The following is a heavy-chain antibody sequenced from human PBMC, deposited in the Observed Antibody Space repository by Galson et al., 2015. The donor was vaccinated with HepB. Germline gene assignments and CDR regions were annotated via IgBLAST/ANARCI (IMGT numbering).Heavy chain of an antibody. J-gene: IGHJ4*02. D-gene: IGHD4-17*01. CDR2: SRNKANNFAT. CDR3: MSWNRDYGDY. CDR1: GFTFSGST. Sequence: SLRLSCAASGFTFSGSTMHWVRQASGKGLEWVGRSRNKANNFATTYAASLEGRFSISRDDSKNTAYLQVHSLKIEDTAVYYCMSWNRDYGDYWGQGALVTVSS. V-gene: IGHV3-73*01.